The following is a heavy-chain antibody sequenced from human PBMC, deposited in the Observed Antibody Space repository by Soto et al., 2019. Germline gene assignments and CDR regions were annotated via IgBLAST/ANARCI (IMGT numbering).Heavy chain of an antibody. V-gene: IGHV3-30*18. CDR3: AKGLLAIVGTTLPRDAFNI. CDR1: GFSFTTYV. Sequence: QVQLVESGGGVVQPGRSLRLSCAASGFSFTTYVMHWVRQAPGKGLERVAVISHDGSYKYCGDAVKGRFTISRDTSKNAVCLEMNSLRPEDTAVYYCAKGLLAIVGTTLPRDAFNIWGQGTMVTVSS. J-gene: IGHJ3*02. CDR2: ISHDGSYK. D-gene: IGHD1-26*01.